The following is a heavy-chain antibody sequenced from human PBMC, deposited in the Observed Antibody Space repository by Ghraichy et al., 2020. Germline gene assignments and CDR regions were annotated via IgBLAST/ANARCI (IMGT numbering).Heavy chain of an antibody. CDR2: IIPIFGTA. Sequence: SVKVSCKASGGTFSSYAISWVRQAPGQGLEWMGGIIPIFGTANYAQKFQGRVTITADESTSTAYMELSSLRSEDTAVYYCARDGGGVTEFRDAFDIWGQGTMVTVSS. J-gene: IGHJ3*02. CDR3: ARDGGGVTEFRDAFDI. V-gene: IGHV1-69*13. D-gene: IGHD3-16*01. CDR1: GGTFSSYA.